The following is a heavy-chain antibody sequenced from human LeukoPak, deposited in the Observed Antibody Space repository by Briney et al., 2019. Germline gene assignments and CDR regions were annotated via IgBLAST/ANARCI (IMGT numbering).Heavy chain of an antibody. J-gene: IGHJ4*02. CDR1: GYTFSNYL. V-gene: IGHV1-46*01. Sequence: ASVKVSCKASGYTFSNYLIHWVRQAPGQGLEWMGIINPSGGSTSYAQKFQGRVTMTRDTSTSTVYMELNSLRAEDTAVYYCAKDKAARYFDYWGQGTLVTVSS. CDR2: INPSGGST. CDR3: AKDKAARYFDY. D-gene: IGHD6-6*01.